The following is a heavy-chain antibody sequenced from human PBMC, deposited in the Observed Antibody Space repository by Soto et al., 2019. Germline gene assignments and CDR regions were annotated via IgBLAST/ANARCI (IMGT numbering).Heavy chain of an antibody. J-gene: IGHJ4*02. D-gene: IGHD6-6*01. CDR3: AKSHSIASRPFDY. CDR2: ISWNSNSI. Sequence: EVQLVESGGGLVQPGRSLRLSCEASGFMFDDYAMYWVRQAPGKGLEWVSGISWNSNSIVYADSVKGRFTISRDNAKNSLYMQMNSLKPEDTALYYCAKSHSIASRPFDYWGQGTLVTVSS. V-gene: IGHV3-9*01. CDR1: GFMFDDYA.